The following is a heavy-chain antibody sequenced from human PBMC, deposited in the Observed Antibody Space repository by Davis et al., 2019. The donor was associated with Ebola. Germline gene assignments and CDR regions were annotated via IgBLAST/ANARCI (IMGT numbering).Heavy chain of an antibody. CDR1: GFTFRDYT. CDR2: LSRSSTTI. D-gene: IGHD7-27*01. CDR3: ARGPNWGSPDYMDV. V-gene: IGHV3-48*04. Sequence: PGGSLRLSCTASGFTFRDYTMNWVRRAPGKGLEWVSYLSRSSTTIYYADSVKGRFTISRDNAKNSLYLQMNSLRAEDTAVYYCARGPNWGSPDYMDVWGKGTTVTVSS. J-gene: IGHJ6*03.